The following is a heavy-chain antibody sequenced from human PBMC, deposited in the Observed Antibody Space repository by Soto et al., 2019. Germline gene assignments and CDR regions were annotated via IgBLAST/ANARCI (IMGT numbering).Heavy chain of an antibody. D-gene: IGHD1-26*01. CDR2: INEDGSER. V-gene: IGHV3-7*01. CDR1: GFSFSTFW. CDR3: VRSWELIDY. Sequence: LRLSCAASGFSFSTFWMSWVRQTPGKGLEWVANINEDGSERNYVDSVKGRFTISRDNAKNSMYLQLNSLRPEDTALYYCVRSWELIDYWGQGALVTVSS. J-gene: IGHJ4*02.